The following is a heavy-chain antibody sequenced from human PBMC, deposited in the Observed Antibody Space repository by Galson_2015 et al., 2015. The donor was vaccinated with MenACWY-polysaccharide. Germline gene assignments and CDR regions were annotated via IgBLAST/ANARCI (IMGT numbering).Heavy chain of an antibody. J-gene: IGHJ5*02. V-gene: IGHV4-31*03. CDR2: ISYDGGT. Sequence: PLSLTCPVSGGSITSGGYFWSWLRQHPGKGLEWIASISYDGGTYYNPSLKSRVTISADTPNNQFSLKLNSVTAADTAVYYCARGGRAVSNRNWFDPWGQGTLVTVSS. D-gene: IGHD3-16*01. CDR3: ARGGRAVSNRNWFDP. CDR1: GGSITSGGYF.